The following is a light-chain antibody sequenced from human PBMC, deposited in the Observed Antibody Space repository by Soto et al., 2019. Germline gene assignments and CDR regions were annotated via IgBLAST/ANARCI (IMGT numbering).Light chain of an antibody. CDR1: SSNIGAGHD. Sequence: QSVLAQPPSVSGAPGQRVTISCTGSSSNIGAGHDVHWYQQLPGTAPKLVIYGSSNRPSGVPDRVSGSRSGTSVSLAITGLQAEDEAVYYCQSYDRSLNAIFGGGTELTVL. V-gene: IGLV1-40*01. J-gene: IGLJ2*01. CDR2: GSS. CDR3: QSYDRSLNAI.